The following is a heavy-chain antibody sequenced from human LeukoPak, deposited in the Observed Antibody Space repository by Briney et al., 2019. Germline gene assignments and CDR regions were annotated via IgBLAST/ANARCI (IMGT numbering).Heavy chain of an antibody. CDR1: GYTFTSYG. V-gene: IGHV1-18*01. CDR2: ISAYNGNT. J-gene: IGHJ4*02. CDR3: ARQPSLGLYDY. Sequence: ASVKVSCKASGYTFTSYGISWVRQAPGQGLEWMGWISAYNGNTNYSQNFQGRVTITRDTSATTAYMELSSLRAEDTAVYYCARQPSLGLYDYWGQGILVTVSS. D-gene: IGHD3/OR15-3a*01.